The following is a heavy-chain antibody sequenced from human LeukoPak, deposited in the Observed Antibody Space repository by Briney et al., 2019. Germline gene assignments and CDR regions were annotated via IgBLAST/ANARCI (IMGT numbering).Heavy chain of an antibody. J-gene: IGHJ4*02. CDR1: GFTVSSNY. D-gene: IGHD3-10*01. CDR3: AREGITMDY. V-gene: IGHV3-53*01. CDR2: IYSDGTT. Sequence: PGGSLRLSCVVSGFTVSSNYVSWVRQAPGKGLEWVSIIYSDGTTYYADSVKGRFTISRDNSKNTLYLQMNSLRAEDTAVYYCAREGITMDYWGQGTLVTVSS.